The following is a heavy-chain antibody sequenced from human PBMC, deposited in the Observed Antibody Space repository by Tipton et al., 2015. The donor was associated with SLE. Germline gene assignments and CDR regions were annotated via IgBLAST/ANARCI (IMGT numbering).Heavy chain of an antibody. D-gene: IGHD1-26*01. CDR1: GGSISSYY. J-gene: IGHJ3*02. V-gene: IGHV3-11*04. CDR2: ISSSSSTI. Sequence: LSLTCTVSGGSISSYYWSWIRQPPGKGLEWISYISSSSSTIYYADSVKGRFTISRDNAKNSLYLQMNSLRAEDTAVYYCARRSVVGAFDIWGQGTMVTVSS. CDR3: ARRSVVGAFDI.